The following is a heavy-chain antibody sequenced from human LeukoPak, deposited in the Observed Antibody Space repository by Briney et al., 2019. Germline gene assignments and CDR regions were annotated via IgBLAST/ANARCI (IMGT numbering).Heavy chain of an antibody. Sequence: PGGSLRLSCAASGFTFSSYSMSWVRQAPGKGLEWVSYISSSSSTIYYADSVKGRFTISRDNAKNSLYLQMNSLRAEDTAVYYCARDLLLWFGELSGAFDYWGQGTLVTVSS. CDR2: ISSSSSTI. CDR1: GFTFSSYS. V-gene: IGHV3-48*01. D-gene: IGHD3-10*01. J-gene: IGHJ4*02. CDR3: ARDLLLWFGELSGAFDY.